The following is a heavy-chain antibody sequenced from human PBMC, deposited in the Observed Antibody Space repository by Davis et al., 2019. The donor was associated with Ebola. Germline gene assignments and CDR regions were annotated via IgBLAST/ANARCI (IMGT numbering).Heavy chain of an antibody. CDR3: ARGHSSSWYYNYYGMDV. Sequence: GESLKISCAASGFTFSSYWMHWVRQAPGKGLVWVSRINSDGSSTSYADSVKGRFTISRDNAKNTLYLQMNSLRAEDTAVYYCARGHSSSWYYNYYGMDVWGQGTTVTVSS. CDR1: GFTFSSYW. CDR2: INSDGSST. D-gene: IGHD6-13*01. J-gene: IGHJ6*02. V-gene: IGHV3-74*01.